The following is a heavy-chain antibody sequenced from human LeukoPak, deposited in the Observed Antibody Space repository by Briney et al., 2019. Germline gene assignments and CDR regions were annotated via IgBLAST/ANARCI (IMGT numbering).Heavy chain of an antibody. V-gene: IGHV3-30*02. J-gene: IGHJ3*01. CDR2: IPYDGSNK. Sequence: GGSLRLSCAASGFTLSNAWMIWVRQAPGKGLEWVAFIPYDGSNKYYSDSVRGRFTISRDNSEATLYLQINNLRDEDTAVYYCIKDTPVSNWGQGTMVTVSS. CDR3: IKDTPVSN. CDR1: GFTLSNAW.